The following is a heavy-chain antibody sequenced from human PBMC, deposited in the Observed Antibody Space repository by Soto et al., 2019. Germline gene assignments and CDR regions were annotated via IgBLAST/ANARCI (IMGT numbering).Heavy chain of an antibody. V-gene: IGHV4-39*01. Sequence: PSETLSLTCAVSGGSISSGGYSWGWIRQPPGKGLEWIGSIYYSGSTYYNPSLKSRVTISVDTSKNQFSLKLSSVTAADTAVHYCSSTTKELPENRYYYYGMDVWGQGTTVTVSS. CDR2: IYYSGST. CDR1: GGSISSGGYS. D-gene: IGHD1-26*01. J-gene: IGHJ6*02. CDR3: SSTTKELPENRYYYYGMDV.